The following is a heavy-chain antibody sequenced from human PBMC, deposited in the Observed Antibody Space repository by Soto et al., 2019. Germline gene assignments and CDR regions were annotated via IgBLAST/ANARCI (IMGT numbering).Heavy chain of an antibody. Sequence: GGSLRLSCAASGFTFSSYSMNWVRQAPGKGLEWVSSISSSSSYIYYADSVKGRFTISRDNAKNSLYLQMNSLRAEDTTKYYCARGVPTSVITLGGGRNWFDPGGQGPLVTVSS. V-gene: IGHV3-21*04. CDR2: ISSSSSYI. CDR1: GFTFSSYS. D-gene: IGHD3-16*01. CDR3: ARGVPTSVITLGGGRNWFDP. J-gene: IGHJ5*02.